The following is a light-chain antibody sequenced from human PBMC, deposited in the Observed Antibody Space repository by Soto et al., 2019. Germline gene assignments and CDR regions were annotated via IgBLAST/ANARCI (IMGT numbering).Light chain of an antibody. CDR1: ASDIGRYNY. CDR2: EVT. CDR3: NSYVGSNNYV. V-gene: IGLV2-8*01. J-gene: IGLJ1*01. Sequence: QSALPQPPSAPGSPGQSVTISCIGTASDIGRYNYVSWYQHHPGKAPKLIIYEVTKRPSGVPDRFSGSKSGNTASLTVSGLQADDEADYYCNSYVGSNNYVFVTGTKLTVL.